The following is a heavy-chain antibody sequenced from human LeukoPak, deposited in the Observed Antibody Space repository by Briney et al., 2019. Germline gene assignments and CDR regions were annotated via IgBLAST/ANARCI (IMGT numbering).Heavy chain of an antibody. V-gene: IGHV1-69*13. CDR1: GVTFSSYA. Sequence: GASVEVSCKASGVTFSSYAMSWVRQAPGQGLEWMGGIIPMFKTPKYVQKFQDRLTITADESTSTAYMELNSLRSDDTAVYYCARDGGGSVDYWGQGTLITVSS. CDR3: ARDGGGSVDY. D-gene: IGHD3-16*01. CDR2: IIPMFKTP. J-gene: IGHJ4*02.